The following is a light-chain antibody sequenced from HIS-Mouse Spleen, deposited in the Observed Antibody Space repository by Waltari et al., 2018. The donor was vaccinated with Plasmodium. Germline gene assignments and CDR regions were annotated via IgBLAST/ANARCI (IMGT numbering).Light chain of an antibody. J-gene: IGLJ3*02. CDR2: KES. CDR1: VLAKKY. CDR3: YSAADNNRV. V-gene: IGLV3-27*01. Sequence: SYELTQPSAVSVSPGQTARVTCSGDVLAKKYDRWVQQKPGQAPVLVIYKESERPSGIPERFSGSSSGTTVTLTISGAQVEDEADYYCYSAADNNRVFGGGTKLTVL.